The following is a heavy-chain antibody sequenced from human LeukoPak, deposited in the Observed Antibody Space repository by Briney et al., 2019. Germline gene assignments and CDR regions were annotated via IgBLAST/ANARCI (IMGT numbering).Heavy chain of an antibody. J-gene: IGHJ4*02. V-gene: IGHV3-30*04. Sequence: GRSLRLSCAASGFTLSSYAMHWVRQAPGKGLEWVAVISYDGSNKYYADSVKGRFTISRDNSKNTLYLQMNSLRAEDTAVYYCARTYPGIAVAGTGFDYWGQGTLVTVSS. CDR1: GFTLSSYA. CDR2: ISYDGSNK. D-gene: IGHD6-19*01. CDR3: ARTYPGIAVAGTGFDY.